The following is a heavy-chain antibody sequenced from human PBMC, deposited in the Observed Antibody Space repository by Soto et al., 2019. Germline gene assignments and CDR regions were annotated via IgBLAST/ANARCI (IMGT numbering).Heavy chain of an antibody. V-gene: IGHV4-59*05. CDR1: GGSISSYY. CDR2: IYYSGST. Sequence: PSDTLSLTCTVSGGSISSYYWSWIRQPPGKGLEWIGSIYYSGSTYYNPSLKSRVTVSVDTSKNQFSLKLSSVTAADTAVYYCARHPSDFWFDPWGQGTLVNVSS. CDR3: ARHPSDFWFDP. J-gene: IGHJ5*02. D-gene: IGHD2-21*02.